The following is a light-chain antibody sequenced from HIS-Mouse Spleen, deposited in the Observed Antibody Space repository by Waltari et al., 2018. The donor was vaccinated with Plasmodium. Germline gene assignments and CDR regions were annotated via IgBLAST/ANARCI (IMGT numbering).Light chain of an antibody. CDR3: LLYDGGARV. CDR1: TGAVTRCYY. CDR2: STS. Sequence: QTVVTQEPSLTVSPGGTVTLTCASSTGAVTRCYYPNWVQQTPGQAPRALIDSTSNNHSWSPARFSGSLLGGKAALTLSGVQPEDEAEYYCLLYDGGARVFGGGTKLTVL. J-gene: IGLJ3*02. V-gene: IGLV7-43*01.